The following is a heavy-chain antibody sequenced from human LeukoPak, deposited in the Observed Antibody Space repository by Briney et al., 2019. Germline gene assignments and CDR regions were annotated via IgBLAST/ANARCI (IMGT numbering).Heavy chain of an antibody. J-gene: IGHJ6*02. V-gene: IGHV3-73*01. CDR3: TRHSDTYCSRANCYVDNFYGLDV. Sequence: PGGSLRLSCAASGFTFSGSAMHWVRQASGKGLEWVGRIRSRANSYVTAYAAAVTGRSIISRDDSSNTAYLQMNSLTTEDTAVYYCTRHSDTYCSRANCYVDNFYGLDVWGQGTRVTVSS. D-gene: IGHD2-2*01. CDR2: IRSRANSYVT. CDR1: GFTFSGSA.